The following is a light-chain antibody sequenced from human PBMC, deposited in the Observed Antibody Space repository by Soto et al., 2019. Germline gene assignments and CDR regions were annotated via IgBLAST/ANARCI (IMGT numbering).Light chain of an antibody. CDR2: GAS. J-gene: IGKJ1*01. Sequence: EIVLTQSPGTLSLSPGERATLSCRASQSVSSSNLAWYQQKPGQAPRLLIYGASSRATGIPDRFSGSGSGTDFTLTISRLEPVDFAVYYCQHYGSSPGAFGQGTKVEIK. CDR3: QHYGSSPGA. CDR1: QSVSSSN. V-gene: IGKV3-20*01.